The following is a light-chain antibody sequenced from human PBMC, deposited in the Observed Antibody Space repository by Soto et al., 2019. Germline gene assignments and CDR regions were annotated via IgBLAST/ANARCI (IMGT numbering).Light chain of an antibody. J-gene: IGKJ4*01. CDR2: DAS. Sequence: RISIFLAWYQQKPGTAPKLLIFDASRLESGVPSRFSGSASGTEFTLTISSLQPDDFATYYCQQYDNYPLTFGGGTKVDIK. CDR3: QQYDNYPLT. CDR1: RISIF. V-gene: IGKV1-5*01.